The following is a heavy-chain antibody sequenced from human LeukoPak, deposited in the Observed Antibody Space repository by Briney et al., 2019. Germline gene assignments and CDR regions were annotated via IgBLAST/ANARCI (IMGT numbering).Heavy chain of an antibody. CDR2: INPSSGGT. CDR3: ARELYSLLAVNWFDP. V-gene: IGHV1-2*06. CDR1: GYTFTGYY. D-gene: IGHD5-12*01. J-gene: IGHJ5*02. Sequence: ASVTVSCTASGYTFTGYYMHWVRQAPGQGLEWMGRINPSSGGTNYAQRFQGRVTMTRDTSITTAYMELSRLGSDDTAVHYCARELYSLLAVNWFDPWGQGTLVTVSS.